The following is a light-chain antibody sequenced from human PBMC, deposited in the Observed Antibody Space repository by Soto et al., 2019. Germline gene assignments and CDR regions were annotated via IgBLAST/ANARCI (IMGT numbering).Light chain of an antibody. J-gene: IGKJ1*01. CDR2: DAS. CDR1: QDITNC. Sequence: EIQMTQSPSSLSASVGDRVTITCQATQDITNCLNWYQQKPGQAPKLLIYDASNLETGVPARFSGSGSGTDFSVTITSLQPEDIATYYCQQYENLPWTFGQGT. V-gene: IGKV1-33*01. CDR3: QQYENLPWT.